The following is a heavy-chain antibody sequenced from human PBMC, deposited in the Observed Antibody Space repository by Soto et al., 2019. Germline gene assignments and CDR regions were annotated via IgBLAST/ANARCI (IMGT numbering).Heavy chain of an antibody. CDR1: GFTFSSYS. J-gene: IGHJ3*02. Sequence: EVQLVESGGGLVKPGGSLRLSCAASGFTFSSYSMNWVRQAPGKGLEWVSSISSSSGYIYYADSVKGRFTISRDNAKNSLHLQSDSLRAEDTAVYYCGIGTSAVADTDGVDIWGQGTMVTVSS. CDR3: GIGTSAVADTDGVDI. CDR2: ISSSSGYI. V-gene: IGHV3-21*01. D-gene: IGHD6-19*01.